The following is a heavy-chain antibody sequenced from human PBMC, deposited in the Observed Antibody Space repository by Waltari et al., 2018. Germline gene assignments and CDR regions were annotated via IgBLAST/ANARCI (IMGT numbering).Heavy chain of an antibody. V-gene: IGHV4-34*01. Sequence: QVQLQQWGAGLLKPSETLSLTCAVYGGSFSGYYWRWLRQPPGKGLEWIGEINHSGSTNYNPSLKSRVTISVDTSKNQFSLKLSSVTAADTAVYYCARSLRFLEWDYGMDVWGQGTTVTVSS. CDR1: GGSFSGYY. J-gene: IGHJ6*02. D-gene: IGHD3-3*01. CDR2: INHSGST. CDR3: ARSLRFLEWDYGMDV.